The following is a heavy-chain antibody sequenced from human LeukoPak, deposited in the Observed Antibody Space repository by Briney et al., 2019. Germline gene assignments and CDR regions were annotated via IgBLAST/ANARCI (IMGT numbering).Heavy chain of an antibody. V-gene: IGHV4-59*08. Sequence: SETLSLTCTLSGGSISSRYWSWIRQPPGKGLEWIGSIYYSGGTNYNPSLQSRVTISADTSKIQFSLKLSSVTAADTAVYYCARWQYTISSGWFDPWGQGTLVTVSS. CDR2: IYYSGGT. CDR1: GGSISSRY. J-gene: IGHJ5*02. CDR3: ARWQYTISSGWFDP. D-gene: IGHD6-6*01.